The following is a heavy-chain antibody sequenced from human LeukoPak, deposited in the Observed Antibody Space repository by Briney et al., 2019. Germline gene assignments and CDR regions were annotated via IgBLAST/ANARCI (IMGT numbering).Heavy chain of an antibody. V-gene: IGHV4-4*07. Sequence: SETLSLTCTVSGGSISSYYWSWIRQPAGKGLEWIGRIYTSGSTNYNPSLESRITMSVDTSNNQFSLKLSSVTAADTAVYYCARFSGNYYNAFDIWGQGTMVTVSS. CDR3: ARFSGNYYNAFDI. CDR1: GGSISSYY. D-gene: IGHD1-26*01. CDR2: IYTSGST. J-gene: IGHJ3*02.